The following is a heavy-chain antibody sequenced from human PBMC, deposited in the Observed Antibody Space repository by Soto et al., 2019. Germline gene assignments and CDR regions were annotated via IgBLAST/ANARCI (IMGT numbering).Heavy chain of an antibody. D-gene: IGHD1-26*01. Sequence: GGSLRLSCAASGFTFSSYGMHWVRQAPGKGLEWVAVISYDGSNKYYADSVKGRFTISRGNSKNTLYLQMNSLRAEDTAVYYCAKDVVVGATTGLGDYYYYCGMHVSGPGTTLTVYS. CDR1: GFTFSSYG. J-gene: IGHJ6*02. CDR3: AKDVVVGATTGLGDYYYYCGMHV. V-gene: IGHV3-30*18. CDR2: ISYDGSNK.